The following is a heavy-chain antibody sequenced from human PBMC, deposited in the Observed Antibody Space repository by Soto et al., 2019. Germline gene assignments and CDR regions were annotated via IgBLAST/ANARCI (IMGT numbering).Heavy chain of an antibody. CDR1: GFTFSSYW. Sequence: GGSLRLSCAASGFTFSSYWMSWVRQAPGKGLEWVANVKQDGSEKYYVDSVKGRFTISRDNAKNSLYLQMNSLRAEDTAVYYCAREHRQLWLDHHSYCSTHVCGPALTLTVS. CDR2: VKQDGSEK. CDR3: AREHRQLWLDHHSYCSTHV. D-gene: IGHD6-19*01. V-gene: IGHV3-7*03. J-gene: IGHJ6*02.